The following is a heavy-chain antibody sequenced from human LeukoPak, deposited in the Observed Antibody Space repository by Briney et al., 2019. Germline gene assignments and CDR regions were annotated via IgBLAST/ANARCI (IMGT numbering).Heavy chain of an antibody. Sequence: SETLSLTCAVYGGSFSGYYWSWIRLPPGKGLEWIGEINHSGSTNYNPSLKSRVTISVDTSKNQFSLKLSSVTAADTAVYYCARGLTYYYDSSGYYPRGWFDPWGQGTLVTVSS. CDR1: GGSFSGYY. J-gene: IGHJ5*02. V-gene: IGHV4-34*01. CDR3: ARGLTYYYDSSGYYPRGWFDP. D-gene: IGHD3-22*01. CDR2: INHSGST.